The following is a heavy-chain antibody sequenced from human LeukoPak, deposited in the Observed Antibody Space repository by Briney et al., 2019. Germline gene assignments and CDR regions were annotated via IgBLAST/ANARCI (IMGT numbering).Heavy chain of an antibody. J-gene: IGHJ6*03. Sequence: PGRSLRLSCAASGFTFDNYAMHWVRQAPGKGLEWVSGTSWNSGSIGYADSVKGRFTISRDNAKNSLYLQMNSLRAEDTALYYCVKDYSSSSNYYSYMDVWGKGTTVTVSS. CDR2: TSWNSGSI. D-gene: IGHD6-6*01. CDR1: GFTFDNYA. CDR3: VKDYSSSSNYYSYMDV. V-gene: IGHV3-9*01.